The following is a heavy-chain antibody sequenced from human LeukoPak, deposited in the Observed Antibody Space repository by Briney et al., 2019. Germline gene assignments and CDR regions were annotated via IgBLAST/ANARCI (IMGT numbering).Heavy chain of an antibody. Sequence: GGSLRLSCAASGFTFSSYSMNWVRQAPGKGLEWVSSISSSSSYIYYADSVKGRFTISRDNAKNSLYLQMNSLRAEDTAVYYCARDSVVGATDADFDYWGQGTLVTVSS. CDR2: ISSSSSYI. CDR3: ARDSVVGATDADFDY. J-gene: IGHJ4*02. CDR1: GFTFSSYS. V-gene: IGHV3-21*01. D-gene: IGHD1-26*01.